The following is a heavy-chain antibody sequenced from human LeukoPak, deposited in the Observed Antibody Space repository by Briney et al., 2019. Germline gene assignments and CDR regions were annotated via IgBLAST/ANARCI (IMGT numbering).Heavy chain of an antibody. D-gene: IGHD3-22*01. V-gene: IGHV1-8*03. J-gene: IGHJ4*02. CDR1: GYTFTSYD. CDR3: ARGYYYDSSGYSPFDY. CDR2: MNPNSGNT. Sequence: GASVEVSCKASGYTFTSYDINWVRQATGQGLEWMGWMNPNSGNTGYAQKFQGRVTITRNTSISTAYMELSSLRSEDTAVYYCARGYYYDSSGYSPFDYWGQGTLVTVSS.